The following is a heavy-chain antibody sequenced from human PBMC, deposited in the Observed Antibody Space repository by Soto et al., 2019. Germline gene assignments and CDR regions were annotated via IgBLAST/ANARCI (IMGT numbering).Heavy chain of an antibody. CDR1: AGTFSSYA. D-gene: IGHD3-22*01. Sequence: GASVKVSCKASAGTFSSYAISWVRTAPGQGLERMGGIFPIFGTATYAQKFRGRVTITADESTSTAYMELSSLRSEDTAVYYCARRGDXYDSSGPTFYYYYGMDVWGQGTTVTVSS. CDR3: ARRGDXYDSSGPTFYYYYGMDV. V-gene: IGHV1-69*13. J-gene: IGHJ6*02. CDR2: IFPIFGTA.